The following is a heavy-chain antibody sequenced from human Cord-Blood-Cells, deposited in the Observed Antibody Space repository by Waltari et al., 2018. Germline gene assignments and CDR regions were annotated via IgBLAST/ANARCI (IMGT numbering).Heavy chain of an antibody. D-gene: IGHD3-3*01. J-gene: IGHJ4*02. CDR1: GGSFSGYY. CDR2: INHRGSN. V-gene: IGHV4-34*01. Sequence: QVQLQQWGAGLLKPSETLSLTCAVYGGSFSGYYWSWIRQPPGKGLEWIGEINHRGSNNYNPSVKSRVTISVDTSKNQFSLKLSSVTAADTAVYYCARAREVVVYWSGYSYYFDYWGQGTLVTVSS. CDR3: ARAREVVVYWSGYSYYFDY.